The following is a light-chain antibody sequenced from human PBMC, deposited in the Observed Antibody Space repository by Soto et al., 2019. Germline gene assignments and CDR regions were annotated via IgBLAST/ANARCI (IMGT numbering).Light chain of an antibody. CDR3: QQYGSSALT. Sequence: EIVLTHSPGTLSLSPGERATPSCRASQSVSSIYLAWYQQKPGQAPRLLIYGASSRATGIPDRFSGSGSGTDFTLTISRLEPEDFAVYYCQQYGSSALTFGGGTKVDIK. V-gene: IGKV3-20*01. CDR1: QSVSSIY. J-gene: IGKJ4*01. CDR2: GAS.